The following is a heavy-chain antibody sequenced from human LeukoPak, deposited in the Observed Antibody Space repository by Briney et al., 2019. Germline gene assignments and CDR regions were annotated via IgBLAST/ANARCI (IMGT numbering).Heavy chain of an antibody. J-gene: IGHJ4*02. CDR1: GYTFTSYY. CDR3: ARDQGDTAMVTDY. Sequence: GASVTVSCKASGYTFTSYYMHWVRQAPGQGLEWMGIINPSGGSTRYVQKFQGRVTMTRDPYTRTVYMELSSLRSEDTAVYYCARDQGDTAMVTDYWGQGTLVTVSS. CDR2: INPSGGST. D-gene: IGHD5-18*01. V-gene: IGHV1-46*01.